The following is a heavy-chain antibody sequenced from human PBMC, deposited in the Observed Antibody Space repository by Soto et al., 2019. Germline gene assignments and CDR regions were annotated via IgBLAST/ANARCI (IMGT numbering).Heavy chain of an antibody. D-gene: IGHD3-16*01. J-gene: IGHJ4*02. CDR2: INSDGSST. V-gene: IGHV3-74*01. Sequence: PGGSLRLSCLSSGFIFRTYTMNWVHQAPGEGLVWVSRINSDGSSTRYADAVKGRFTSSRETAKTTLYLQMNNLRAEDTALYYCATSISVGGGGWGQGTLVTVSS. CDR1: GFIFRTYT. CDR3: ATSISVGGGG.